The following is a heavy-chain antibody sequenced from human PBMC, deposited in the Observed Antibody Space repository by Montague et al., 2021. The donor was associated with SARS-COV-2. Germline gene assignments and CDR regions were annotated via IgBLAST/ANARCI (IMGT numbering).Heavy chain of an antibody. Sequence: SETLSLTCTVSGVSVTDYYWCWIRKPPGKGLDWVGDVLYNKGTNTNSTLTSRVAISVDTSKNQFSLRLTSVTAADTAFYYCVRHPDYDGLNGPPDFWGQGTLVTVSS. D-gene: IGHD3-9*01. CDR2: VLYNKGT. J-gene: IGHJ4*02. CDR3: VRHPDYDGLNGPPDF. CDR1: GVSVTDYY. V-gene: IGHV4-59*08.